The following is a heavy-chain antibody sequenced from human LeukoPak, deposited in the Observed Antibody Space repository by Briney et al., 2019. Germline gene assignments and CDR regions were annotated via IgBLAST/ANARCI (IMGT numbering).Heavy chain of an antibody. CDR2: IFYSGST. CDR3: AKSNGYGLVDI. J-gene: IGHJ3*02. CDR1: GGSFSGYY. Sequence: ASETLSLTCAVYGGSFSGYYWGWVRQPPGKGLEWIGNIFYSGSTYYSPSLKSRVTISLDTSRNQFSLKLNSVTAADTAVYYCAKSNGYGLVDIWGQGTMVTVSS. D-gene: IGHD3-10*01. V-gene: IGHV4-34*12.